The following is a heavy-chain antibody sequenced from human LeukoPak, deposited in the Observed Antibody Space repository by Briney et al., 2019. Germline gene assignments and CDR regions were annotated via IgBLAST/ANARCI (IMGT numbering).Heavy chain of an antibody. J-gene: IGHJ5*02. V-gene: IGHV4-34*01. CDR1: GGSFSGYY. D-gene: IGHD5-12*01. Sequence: PSETLSLTCAVYGGSFSGYYWSWVRQPPGKGLEWIGEINHSGSTNYNPSLKSRVNISVDASKDHVSLKLSCVAAADTAVYYCARGRYIVATTPSGWFDPGGQGTLVTVSS. CDR3: ARGRYIVATTPSGWFDP. CDR2: INHSGST.